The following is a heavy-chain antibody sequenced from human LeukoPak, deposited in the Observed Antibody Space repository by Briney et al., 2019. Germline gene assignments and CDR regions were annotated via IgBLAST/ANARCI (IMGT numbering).Heavy chain of an antibody. J-gene: IGHJ5*02. CDR2: ISYDGSNK. CDR3: ARDGSGYCSGGSCYGGTWFDP. D-gene: IGHD2-15*01. CDR1: GFTFSSYA. Sequence: PGGSLRLSCAVSGFTFSSYAMHWVRQAPGKGLEWGAVISYDGSNKYYADSVKGRITISRDNAKNSLYLQMNSLSAEDTAVYYCARDGSGYCSGGSCYGGTWFDPWGQGTLVTVSS. V-gene: IGHV3-30*04.